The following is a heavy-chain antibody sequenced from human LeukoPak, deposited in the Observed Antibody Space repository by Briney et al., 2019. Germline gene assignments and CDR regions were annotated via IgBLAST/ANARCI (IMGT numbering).Heavy chain of an antibody. CDR2: IYFSGST. CDR1: GASITNDDYY. Sequence: SQTLSLTCTVSGASITNDDYYWSWIRQHPGKGLEWIGYIYFSGSTYYNPTLKSRASVSVDTSKSQFSLRLTSVTAADTAVYYCTRRAPFSNWFDPWGQGTLVIVSS. J-gene: IGHJ5*02. D-gene: IGHD2-2*01. CDR3: TRRAPFSNWFDP. V-gene: IGHV4-31*03.